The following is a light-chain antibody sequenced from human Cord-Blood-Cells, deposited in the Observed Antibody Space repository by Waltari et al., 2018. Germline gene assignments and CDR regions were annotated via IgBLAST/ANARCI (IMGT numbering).Light chain of an antibody. CDR2: DAS. Sequence: EIVLPQSPATLYLSHGERATLSCRASQSVSSYLAWYQQKPGQAPRLLIYDASNRATGIPARFSGSGSGTDFTLTISSLEPEDFAVYYCQRRSNWPLTFGGGTKVEIK. CDR1: QSVSSY. J-gene: IGKJ4*01. CDR3: QRRSNWPLT. V-gene: IGKV3-11*01.